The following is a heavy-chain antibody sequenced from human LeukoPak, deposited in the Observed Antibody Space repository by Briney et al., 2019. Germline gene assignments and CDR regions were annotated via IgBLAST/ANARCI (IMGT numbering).Heavy chain of an antibody. V-gene: IGHV4-39*07. CDR2: IYYTGST. CDR3: ARGRIVGATAYSDY. CDR1: DGSISSRTYY. D-gene: IGHD1-26*01. J-gene: IGHJ4*02. Sequence: KSSETLSLTCTVSDGSISSRTYYWGWVRQPPGKGLEWIGNIYYTGSTYYNPSLKSRVTIFLDTSKNQFSLKVASVTAADTAVYFCARGRIVGATAYSDYWGQGTLVTVSS.